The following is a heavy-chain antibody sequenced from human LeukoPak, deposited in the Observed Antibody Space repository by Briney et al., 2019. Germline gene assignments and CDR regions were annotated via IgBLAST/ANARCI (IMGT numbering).Heavy chain of an antibody. J-gene: IGHJ4*02. Sequence: GGSLRLSCAASGFTFSSYGMHWVRQAPGKGLEWVSAISGSGGSTYYADSVKGRFTISRDNSKNTLYLQMNSLRAEDTAVYYCATGAGWPSFFFDYWGQGTLVTVSS. V-gene: IGHV3-23*01. CDR3: ATGAGWPSFFFDY. D-gene: IGHD3-3*02. CDR2: ISGSGGST. CDR1: GFTFSSYG.